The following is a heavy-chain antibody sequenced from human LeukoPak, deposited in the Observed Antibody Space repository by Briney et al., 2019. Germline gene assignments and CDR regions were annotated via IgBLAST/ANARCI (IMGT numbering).Heavy chain of an antibody. D-gene: IGHD4-23*01. V-gene: IGHV4-4*07. CDR3: ARDPGYGGQIDF. CDR1: GGSINSNY. CDR2: VFASGST. J-gene: IGHJ4*02. Sequence: EPSETLSLTCTVSGGSINSNYWSWIRQSAGKGLEWIGRVFASGSTNYNPSLRSRVSMSLDTSKNQFSLKLSSVTAADTALYYCARDPGYGGQIDFWGQGTLVTVSS.